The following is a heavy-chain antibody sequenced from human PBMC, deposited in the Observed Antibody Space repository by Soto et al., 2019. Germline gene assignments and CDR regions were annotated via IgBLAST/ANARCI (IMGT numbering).Heavy chain of an antibody. V-gene: IGHV1-18*01. D-gene: IGHD6-19*01. CDR3: ARVVAVAGTSLGAFDI. J-gene: IGHJ3*02. CDR1: GYTFTSCG. Sequence: QVQLVQSGAEVKKPGASVKVSCKASGYTFTSCGISWVRQAPGQGLEWMGWISAYNGNTNYAQKLQGRVTMTTDTSTSTAYMELRSLRSDDTAVYYCARVVAVAGTSLGAFDIWGQGTMVTVSS. CDR2: ISAYNGNT.